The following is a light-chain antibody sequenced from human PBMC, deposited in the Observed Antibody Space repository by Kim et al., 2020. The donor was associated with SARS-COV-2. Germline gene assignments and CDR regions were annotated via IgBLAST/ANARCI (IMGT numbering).Light chain of an antibody. CDR1: SSDVGGYNY. J-gene: IGLJ3*02. V-gene: IGLV2-14*04. CDR3: SSYATSNTLV. Sequence: GQSCTISCTGTSSDVGGYNYVSWYQQHPGKAPKLIIYDVTKRPSGVSIRFSGSKSGNTASLTISGLQAEDEADYYCSSYATSNTLVFGGGTKLTVL. CDR2: DVT.